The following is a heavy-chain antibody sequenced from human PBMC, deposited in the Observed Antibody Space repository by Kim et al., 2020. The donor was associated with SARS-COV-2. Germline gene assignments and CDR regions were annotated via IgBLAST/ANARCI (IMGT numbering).Heavy chain of an antibody. D-gene: IGHD3-22*01. CDR1: GFSLTTSGVG. J-gene: IGHJ3*01. CDR3: AHVDYYYDRSGSRDAFDF. CDR2: IYWDDDK. V-gene: IGHV2-5*02. Sequence: SGPTLVNPTQTLTLTCTFSGFSLTTSGVGVGWIRQPPGKALEWLALIYWDDDKRYSPSLKNRLTITKDTSKNQVVFTMTNMDPVDTATYYFAHVDYYYDRSGSRDAFDFWGQGTMVTVSS.